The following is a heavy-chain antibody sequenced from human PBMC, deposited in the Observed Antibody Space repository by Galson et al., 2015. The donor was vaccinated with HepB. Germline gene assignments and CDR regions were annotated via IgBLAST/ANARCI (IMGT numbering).Heavy chain of an antibody. CDR2: INPTDSET. V-gene: IGHV5-51*03. D-gene: IGHD1-26*01. Sequence: QSGAEVKKPGESLKISCQGSGYSFTNHWIDWVRQMPGKGLEWMGRINPTDSETKYSPSFQGQVTLSVDKSINTAYLQWSSLKATDSAMYYCARRGSSGTYYRALDIWGQGTMVTVSS. J-gene: IGHJ3*02. CDR3: ARRGSSGTYYRALDI. CDR1: GYSFTNHW.